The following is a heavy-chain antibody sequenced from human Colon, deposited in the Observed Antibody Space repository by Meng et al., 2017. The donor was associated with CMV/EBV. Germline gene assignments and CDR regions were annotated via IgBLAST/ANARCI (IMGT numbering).Heavy chain of an antibody. CDR3: AKATTVVTHLDY. Sequence: GGSLRLSCAASGFTFSNYGMHWVRQAPGKGLEWVAFIRYDGSSKYYADSVKGRFTTSRDNSKNTLYLQMSSLRAEDTAVYYCAKATTVVTHLDYWGQGTLVTVSS. V-gene: IGHV3-30*02. D-gene: IGHD4-23*01. CDR1: GFTFSNYG. CDR2: IRYDGSSK. J-gene: IGHJ4*02.